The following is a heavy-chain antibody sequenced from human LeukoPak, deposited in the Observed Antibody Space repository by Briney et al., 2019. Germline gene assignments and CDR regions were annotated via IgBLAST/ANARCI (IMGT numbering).Heavy chain of an antibody. V-gene: IGHV4-59*01. D-gene: IGHD6-13*01. CDR3: ARQQLSQLYYFDY. CDR1: GGSISSYY. CDR2: IYYSGST. Sequence: SETLSLTCTVSGGSISSYYWSWIRQPPGKGLEWIGYIYYSGSTNYNPSLKSRVTISVDTSTKQFSLKLSSVTAADTAVYYCARQQLSQLYYFDYWGQGTLVTVSS. J-gene: IGHJ4*02.